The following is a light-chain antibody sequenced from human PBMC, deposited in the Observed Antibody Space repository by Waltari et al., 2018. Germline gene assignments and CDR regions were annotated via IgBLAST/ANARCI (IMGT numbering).Light chain of an antibody. Sequence: QAVVTQEPSLTVSPGGTVTLTCGPSTGAVTSGHYPYWFQQNPGQVPRTLIYDTSIKHPWKPARFSGSLLGGKAALTLSGAQPEDEADYYGLRWYRGSRWVFGGGTKLSVL. CDR3: LRWYRGSRWV. J-gene: IGLJ3*02. CDR1: TGAVTSGHY. V-gene: IGLV7-46*01. CDR2: DTS.